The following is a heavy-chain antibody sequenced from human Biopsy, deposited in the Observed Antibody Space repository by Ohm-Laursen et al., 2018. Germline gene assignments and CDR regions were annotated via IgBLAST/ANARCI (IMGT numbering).Heavy chain of an antibody. V-gene: IGHV1-46*01. J-gene: IGHJ4*02. CDR2: INPSGSTT. Sequence: SVKVSCKASGYSFTSYYMHWVRQAPGQGLEWMGMINPSGSTTSYPQIFQGRVTMTRDTSKSTVYMELSSLRSADTAVHFCARNTGWYGDLYYFDYWGQGTLVTVSS. D-gene: IGHD6-19*01. CDR3: ARNTGWYGDLYYFDY. CDR1: GYSFTSYY.